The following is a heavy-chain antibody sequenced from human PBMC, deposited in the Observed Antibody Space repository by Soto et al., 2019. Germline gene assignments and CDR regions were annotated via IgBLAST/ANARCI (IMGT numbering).Heavy chain of an antibody. D-gene: IGHD1-26*01. V-gene: IGHV3-23*01. CDR2: VSDSGSST. Sequence: EVQLLESGGGLVQPGGSLRLSCAASGFTFSSYTMTWVRQAPGKGLEWVSAVSDSGSSTYYAGSVQGRFTISRDNSKNSLFLKMNSLRPEDTAVYYCAKDDRSGSYSPRHFDSWGQGILVAVSS. CDR1: GFTFSSYT. J-gene: IGHJ4*02. CDR3: AKDDRSGSYSPRHFDS.